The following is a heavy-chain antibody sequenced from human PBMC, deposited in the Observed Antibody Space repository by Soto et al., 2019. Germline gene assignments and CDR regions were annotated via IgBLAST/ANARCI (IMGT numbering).Heavy chain of an antibody. D-gene: IGHD4-17*01. CDR3: ASGLVTTLHY. V-gene: IGHV4-30-2*01. Sequence: SETLSLTCAVSGGSISSGGYSWSWIRQPPGKGLEWIGYIYHSGSTYYDPSLKSRVTISVDRSKNQFSLKLSSVTAADTAVYYCASGLVTTLHYWGQGTLVTVSS. CDR2: IYHSGST. CDR1: GGSISSGGYS. J-gene: IGHJ4*02.